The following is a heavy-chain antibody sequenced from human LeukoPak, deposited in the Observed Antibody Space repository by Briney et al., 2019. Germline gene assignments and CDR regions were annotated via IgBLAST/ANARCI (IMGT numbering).Heavy chain of an antibody. D-gene: IGHD2-15*01. CDR2: INWNGGST. V-gene: IGHV3-20*04. Sequence: GGSLRLSCAASGFTFEDYGMSWVRQAPGKGLEWVSGINWNGGSTDYADSVKGRFTISRDNAKNSLYLQMNSLRAEDTAVYYCARGYCSGGSCYSYYYYNYMDVWGKGTTVTVSS. CDR3: ARGYCSGGSCYSYYYYNYMDV. CDR1: GFTFEDYG. J-gene: IGHJ6*03.